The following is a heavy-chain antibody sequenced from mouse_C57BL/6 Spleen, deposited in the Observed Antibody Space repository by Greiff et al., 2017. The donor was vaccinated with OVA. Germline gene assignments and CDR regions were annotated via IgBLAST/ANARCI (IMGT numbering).Heavy chain of an antibody. D-gene: IGHD2-4*01. Sequence: QVQLQQPGAELVMPGASVKLSCKASGYTFTGYWMHWVKQRPGQGLEWIGEIDPSDSYTNYNQKFKGKSTLTVDKSSSTAYMQLSSLTSEDSAVYYCARGDYHDYWGQGTTLTVSS. J-gene: IGHJ2*01. V-gene: IGHV1-69*01. CDR3: ARGDYHDY. CDR2: IDPSDSYT. CDR1: GYTFTGYW.